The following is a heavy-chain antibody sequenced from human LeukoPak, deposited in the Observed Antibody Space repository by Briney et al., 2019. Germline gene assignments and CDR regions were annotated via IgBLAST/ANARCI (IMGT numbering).Heavy chain of an antibody. CDR3: VRMDDY. J-gene: IGHJ4*02. CDR2: ISQSGST. CDR1: GHSINRGYY. Sequence: PSETLSLTCVVSGHSINRGYYWGWMRQPPGKGLEWIGSISQSGSTSYNASLKSRVTMSVGTSKNQFSLKLKSVTATDTAVYYCVRMDDYWGQGTLVTVSS. V-gene: IGHV4-38-2*01.